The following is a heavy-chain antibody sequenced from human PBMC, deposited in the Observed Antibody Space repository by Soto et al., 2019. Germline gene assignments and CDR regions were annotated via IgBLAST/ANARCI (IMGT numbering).Heavy chain of an antibody. CDR2: INHSGST. CDR1: GGSFIGYY. Sequence: PSETLSLTCAVYGGSFIGYYWSWIRQPPGKGLEWIGEINHSGSTNYNPSLKSRVTISVDTSKNQFSLKLSSVTAADTAVYYCARGQGYGYCSSTSCPTGYFQHWGQGTLVTVAS. J-gene: IGHJ1*01. D-gene: IGHD2-2*03. V-gene: IGHV4-34*01. CDR3: ARGQGYGYCSSTSCPTGYFQH.